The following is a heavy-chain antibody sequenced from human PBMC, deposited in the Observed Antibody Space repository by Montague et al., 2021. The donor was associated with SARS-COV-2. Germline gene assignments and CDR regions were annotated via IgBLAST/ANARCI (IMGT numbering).Heavy chain of an antibody. CDR3: ARHVTFGGVVVALDY. Sequence: SETLSLTCTVSGGSISSSENSWGWIRQSPGKGLEWFGSIFYSGTTYFNPSLRSRVAISVDTSKNQFSLKVTSVTAADTAVYYCARHVTFGGVVVALDYWGQGHLVSVSS. CDR2: IFYSGTT. CDR1: GGSISSSENS. V-gene: IGHV4-39*01. D-gene: IGHD3-16*02. J-gene: IGHJ4*02.